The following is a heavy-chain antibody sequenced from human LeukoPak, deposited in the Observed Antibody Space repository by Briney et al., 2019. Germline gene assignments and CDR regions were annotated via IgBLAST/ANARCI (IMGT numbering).Heavy chain of an antibody. CDR1: GFTFDDYA. CDR2: LSWKSGGI. CDR3: AKEGYDSSGYYYSYFDY. Sequence: GRSLRLSCAASGFTFDDYAMHWVRQAPGKGLEWVSGLSWKSGGIAYADSVKGRFTISRDNSKNSLHLQMNSLRTEDTALYYCAKEGYDSSGYYYSYFDYWGQGTLVTVSS. D-gene: IGHD3-22*01. V-gene: IGHV3-9*01. J-gene: IGHJ4*02.